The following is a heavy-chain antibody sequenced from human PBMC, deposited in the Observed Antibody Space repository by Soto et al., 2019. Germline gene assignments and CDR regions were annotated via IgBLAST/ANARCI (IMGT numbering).Heavy chain of an antibody. J-gene: IGHJ5*02. CDR2: IYWNDDK. CDR1: GFSLSTSGVG. V-gene: IGHV2-5*01. Sequence: SGPTLVNPTQTLTLTCTFSGFSLSTSGVGVGWIRQPPGKALEWLALIYWNDDKRYSPSLKSRLTITKDTSKNQVVLTMTNMDPVDTATYYCAHRRTGYSSSWYAESWFDPWGQGTLVTVSS. D-gene: IGHD6-13*01. CDR3: AHRRTGYSSSWYAESWFDP.